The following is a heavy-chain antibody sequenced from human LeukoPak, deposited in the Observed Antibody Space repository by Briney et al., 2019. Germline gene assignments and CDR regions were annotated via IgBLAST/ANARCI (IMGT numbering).Heavy chain of an antibody. J-gene: IGHJ6*02. CDR1: GGSISSSGYY. CDR2: VDYTGIT. CDR3: ASRIYYGSLDI. D-gene: IGHD3-22*01. Sequence: PSETLSLTCTVSGGSISSSGYYWGWIRQPPGKGLEWIGSVDYTGITSHSPSLKSRVTISVDTSKNQFSLKVSSVTAADTAVYYCASRIYYGSLDIWGQGTTVTVSS. V-gene: IGHV4-39*07.